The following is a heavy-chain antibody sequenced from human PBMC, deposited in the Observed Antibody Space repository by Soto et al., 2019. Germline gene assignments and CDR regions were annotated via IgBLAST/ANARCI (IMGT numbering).Heavy chain of an antibody. D-gene: IGHD1-7*01. CDR3: ARDVGNYIDWFDP. CDR1: GFTFSSYS. CDR2: ISSSSSYI. Sequence: GGSLRLSCAASGFTFSSYSMNWVRQAPGKGLEWVSSISSSSSYIYYADSVKGQFTISRDNAKNSLYLQMNSLRAEDTAVYYCARDVGNYIDWFDPWGQGTLVTVSS. J-gene: IGHJ5*02. V-gene: IGHV3-21*01.